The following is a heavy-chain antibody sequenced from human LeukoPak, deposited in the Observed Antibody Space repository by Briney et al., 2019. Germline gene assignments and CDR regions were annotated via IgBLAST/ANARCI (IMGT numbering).Heavy chain of an antibody. J-gene: IGHJ4*02. D-gene: IGHD6-13*01. V-gene: IGHV1-8*03. CDR1: GYTFTSYD. CDR2: MNPNSGNT. CDR3: ARDSIAAAVPFDY. Sequence: ASVKVSCKASGYTFTSYDINWVRQATGQGLEWMGWMNPNSGNTGYAQNFQGRVTITRNTSISTAYMELSRLRSDDTAVYYCARDSIAAAVPFDYWGQGTLVTVSS.